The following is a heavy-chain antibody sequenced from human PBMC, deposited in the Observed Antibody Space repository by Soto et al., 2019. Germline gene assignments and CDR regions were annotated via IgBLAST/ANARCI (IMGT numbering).Heavy chain of an antibody. Sequence: GSLRLSCVFAGFGFNNYAMSWVRQAPGNGLDWVSVVSGSGGDTYYAESVKGRSTISRDNSNNTLYLQVNSLRVDDTAVHSCAKDLYGFGIVGAYYNWFDPCAQGTLVTVSS. V-gene: IGHV3-23*01. CDR1: GFGFNNYA. J-gene: IGHJ5*02. CDR2: VSGSGGDT. CDR3: AKDLYGFGIVGAYYNWFDP. D-gene: IGHD1-26*01.